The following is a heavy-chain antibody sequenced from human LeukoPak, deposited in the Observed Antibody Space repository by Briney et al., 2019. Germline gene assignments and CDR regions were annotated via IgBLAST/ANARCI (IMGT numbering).Heavy chain of an antibody. CDR2: ISAYNGNT. CDR1: GYTFTSYG. V-gene: IGHV1-18*01. Sequence: GASVKVSCKTSGYTFTSYGVSWVRQAPGQGLEWMGWISAYNGNTDYAQTFQGRVTMTTDTSTSTAYMELRSLRSDDTAMYYCARAYYESSAYRHAVYFDYWGQGTLVTVSS. CDR3: ARAYYESSAYRHAVYFDY. J-gene: IGHJ4*02. D-gene: IGHD3-22*01.